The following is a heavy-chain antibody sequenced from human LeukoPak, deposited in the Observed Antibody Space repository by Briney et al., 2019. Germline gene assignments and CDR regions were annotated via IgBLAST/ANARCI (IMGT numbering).Heavy chain of an antibody. V-gene: IGHV3-23*01. CDR3: AKGNYDILTGYPYYFDY. D-gene: IGHD3-9*01. CDR1: GGSFSGYY. Sequence: ETLSLTCAVYGGSFSGYYWSWIRQPPGKGLEWVSAISGSGGSTYYADSVKGRFTISRDNSKNTLYLQMNSLRAEDTAVYYCAKGNYDILTGYPYYFDYWGQGTLVTVSS. J-gene: IGHJ4*02. CDR2: ISGSGGST.